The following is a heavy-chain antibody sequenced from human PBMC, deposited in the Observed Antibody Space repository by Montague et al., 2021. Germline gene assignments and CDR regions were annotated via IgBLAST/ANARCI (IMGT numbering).Heavy chain of an antibody. CDR3: TRGEVAVTGIDY. V-gene: IGHV4-34*01. J-gene: IGHJ4*02. Sequence: SETLSLTCAVYGGSLSGYIWNWIRQPPGRDLVWIGQISHTGSTSYNPSLKSRVTMSVDTSENHVSLRLSSVTAADTAVYYCTRGEVAVTGIDYWGQGALVTVSS. CDR2: ISHTGST. D-gene: IGHD6-19*01. CDR1: GGSLSGYI.